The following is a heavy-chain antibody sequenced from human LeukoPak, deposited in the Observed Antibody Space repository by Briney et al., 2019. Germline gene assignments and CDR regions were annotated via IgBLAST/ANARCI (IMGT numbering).Heavy chain of an antibody. Sequence: SETLSLTCSVSGGSISSGDYYWSWIRQPPGTSLEWIGYIYYSGSTYYNPSLKSRVTISVDTSKNQFSLKLSSVTAADTAVYYCARGGYSGYGVFDYWGQGTLVTVSS. CDR2: IYYSGST. D-gene: IGHD5-12*01. CDR3: ARGGYSGYGVFDY. V-gene: IGHV4-30-4*01. J-gene: IGHJ4*02. CDR1: GGSISSGDYY.